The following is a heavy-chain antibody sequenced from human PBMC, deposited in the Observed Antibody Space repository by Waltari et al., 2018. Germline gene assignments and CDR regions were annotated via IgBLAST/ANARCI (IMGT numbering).Heavy chain of an antibody. CDR3: TRGYGTYYGSGSYHY. Sequence: QVQLVQSGPEVKKPGASVKVSCKASGYTFISYSIRWVRQAPGQGLEWMGWISTYNGNTAYAQKLQGKLTMTTDTSANTVYMELRSLRSDDTAVYYCTRGYGTYYGSGSYHYWGQGTLVTVSS. D-gene: IGHD3-10*01. CDR2: ISTYNGNT. J-gene: IGHJ4*02. V-gene: IGHV1-18*01. CDR1: GYTFISYS.